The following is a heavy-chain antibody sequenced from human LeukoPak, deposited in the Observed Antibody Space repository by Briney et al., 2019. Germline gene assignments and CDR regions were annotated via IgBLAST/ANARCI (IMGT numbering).Heavy chain of an antibody. CDR2: IYYSGST. V-gene: IGHV4-31*03. CDR1: GGSISSGGYY. Sequence: SETLSLTCTVSGGSISSGGYYWSWIRQHPGKGLEWIGYIYYSGSTYYNPSLKSRVTISVDTSKNQFSLKLSSVTAADTAVYYCARLIPDYGGNSQGAFDIWGQGTMVTVSS. D-gene: IGHD4-23*01. CDR3: ARLIPDYGGNSQGAFDI. J-gene: IGHJ3*02.